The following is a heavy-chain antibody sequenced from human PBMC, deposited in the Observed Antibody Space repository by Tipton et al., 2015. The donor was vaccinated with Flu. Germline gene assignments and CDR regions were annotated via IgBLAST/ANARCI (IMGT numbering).Heavy chain of an antibody. CDR2: IYHSGST. D-gene: IGHD1-1*01. V-gene: IGHV4-38-2*01. CDR1: GYSISSGYY. Sequence: TLSLTCAVSGYSISSGYYWGWIRQPPGKGLEWIGSIYHSGSTYYNPSLKSRVTISVDTSKNQFSLKLSSVTAADTAVYYCARGYRSYGMDVWGQGTTVTVSS. J-gene: IGHJ6*02. CDR3: ARGYRSYGMDV.